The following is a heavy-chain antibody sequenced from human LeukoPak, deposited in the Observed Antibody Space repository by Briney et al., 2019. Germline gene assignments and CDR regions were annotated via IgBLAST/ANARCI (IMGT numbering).Heavy chain of an antibody. CDR3: AKDSAIVATTRGYFDY. CDR2: IRYDGSNK. CDR1: GFTFSSYA. V-gene: IGHV3-30*02. D-gene: IGHD5-12*01. Sequence: GGSLRLSCAASGFTFSSYAMSWVRQAPGKGLEWVAFIRYDGSNKYYADSVKGRFTTSRDNSKNTLYLQMNSLRAEDTAVYYCAKDSAIVATTRGYFDYWGQGTLVTVSS. J-gene: IGHJ4*02.